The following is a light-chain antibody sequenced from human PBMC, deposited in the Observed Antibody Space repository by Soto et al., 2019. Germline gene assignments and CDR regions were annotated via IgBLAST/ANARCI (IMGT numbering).Light chain of an antibody. CDR2: WAS. V-gene: IGKV4-1*01. CDR1: QSVLYSSNNKNY. J-gene: IGKJ3*01. CDR3: QQYYSIPFT. Sequence: DIVMTQSPDSLAVSLGERATINCKSSQSVLYSSNNKNYLAWYQHKPGQPPKLVIYWASTRESGVPDRFSGSGSGTDFTLTISSLQAEDVAVYYCQQYYSIPFTFGPGNKV.